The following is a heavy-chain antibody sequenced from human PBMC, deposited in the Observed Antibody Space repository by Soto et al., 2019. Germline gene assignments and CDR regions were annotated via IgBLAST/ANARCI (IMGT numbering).Heavy chain of an antibody. CDR3: ATVKSDSGYDPGLRDYYFDY. V-gene: IGHV1-24*01. CDR1: GYTLTELS. D-gene: IGHD5-12*01. Sequence: ASVKVSCKVSGYTLTELSMHWVRQAPGKGLEWMGGFDPEDGETIYAQKFQGRVTMTEDTSTDTAYMELSSLRSEDTAVYYCATVKSDSGYDPGLRDYYFDYWGQGTPVTVSS. CDR2: FDPEDGET. J-gene: IGHJ4*02.